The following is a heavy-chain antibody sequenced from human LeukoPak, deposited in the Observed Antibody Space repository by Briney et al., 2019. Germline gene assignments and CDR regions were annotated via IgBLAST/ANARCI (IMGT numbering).Heavy chain of an antibody. CDR3: AKPDGIAATEV. Sequence: PGGSLRLSCVVSGFTFSTYVMSWVRQAPGKALEWVSSISGSGGNTYYADSVKGRFTISRDNSKNTLSLQMNSLRAEDTAIYYCAKPDGIAATEVWGQGTLVTVSS. CDR2: ISGSGGNT. D-gene: IGHD6-6*01. J-gene: IGHJ4*02. V-gene: IGHV3-23*01. CDR1: GFTFSTYV.